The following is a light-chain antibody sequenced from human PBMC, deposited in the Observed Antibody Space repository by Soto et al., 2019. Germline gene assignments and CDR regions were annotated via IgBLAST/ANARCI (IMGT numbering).Light chain of an antibody. V-gene: IGKV3-15*01. CDR3: QQYKNWPFT. CDR1: QSFSSS. CDR2: GAS. Sequence: EIVMTQSPATLSVSPGERATLSCRASQSFSSSLAWDQQKPGQAPRLLIYGASARATGIPARFSGSGSGTEFTLTISSMQSEDFAVYYCQQYKNWPFTFGGGTKVEI. J-gene: IGKJ4*01.